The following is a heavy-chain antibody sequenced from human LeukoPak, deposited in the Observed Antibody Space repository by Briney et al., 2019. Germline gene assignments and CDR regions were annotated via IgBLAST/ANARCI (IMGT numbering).Heavy chain of an antibody. CDR2: IRYDGSNK. V-gene: IGHV3-30*02. D-gene: IGHD3-22*01. CDR3: AKDSSGYHSYYYYYMDV. CDR1: GFTFSSYA. Sequence: PGGSLRLSCAASGFTFSSYAMHWVRQAPGKGLEWVAFIRYDGSNKYYADSVKGRFTISRDNSKNTLYLQMNSLRAEDTAVYYCAKDSSGYHSYYYYYMDVWGKGTTVTVSS. J-gene: IGHJ6*03.